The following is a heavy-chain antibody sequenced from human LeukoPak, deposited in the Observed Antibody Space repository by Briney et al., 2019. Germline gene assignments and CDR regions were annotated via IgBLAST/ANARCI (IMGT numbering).Heavy chain of an antibody. CDR2: ISSSSSYI. Sequence: PGGSLRLSCAASGFTFSSYSMNWVRQAPGKGLEWVSSISSSSSYIYYADSVKGRFTISRDNAKNSLYLQVNSPRAEDTAVYYCARDREVGATTGHNWFDPWGQGTLVTVSS. J-gene: IGHJ5*02. D-gene: IGHD1-26*01. CDR1: GFTFSSYS. V-gene: IGHV3-21*01. CDR3: ARDREVGATTGHNWFDP.